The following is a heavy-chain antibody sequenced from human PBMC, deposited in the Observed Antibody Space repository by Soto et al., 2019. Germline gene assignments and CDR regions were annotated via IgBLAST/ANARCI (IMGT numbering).Heavy chain of an antibody. CDR1: GFTFSSYG. CDR3: AKDYGRCCDWLRVGDAFDM. D-gene: IGHD5-12*01. J-gene: IGHJ3*02. V-gene: IGHV3-30*18. CDR2: ISYDGSNK. Sequence: QVQLVESGGGVVQPGRSLRLSCAASGFTFSSYGMHWVRQAPGKGLECVAIISYDGSNKYYADSVKGRFTISRDNPKNTLYLQMNSMRAENTAVYYCAKDYGRCCDWLRVGDAFDMWGQGTMVTVSS.